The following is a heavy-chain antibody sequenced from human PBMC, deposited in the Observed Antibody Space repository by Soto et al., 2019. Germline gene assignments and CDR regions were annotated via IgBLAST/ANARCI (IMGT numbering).Heavy chain of an antibody. V-gene: IGHV4-34*01. CDR2: INHSGST. CDR1: GGSFSGYY. D-gene: IGHD6-19*01. Sequence: KTSETLSLTCAVYGGSFSGYYWSWIRQPPGKGLEWIGEINHSGSTNYNPSLKSRVTISVDTSKNQFSLKLSSVTAADTAVYYCARSRTQWLVSPRGDYYYGMDVWGQGTTVTVSS. J-gene: IGHJ6*02. CDR3: ARSRTQWLVSPRGDYYYGMDV.